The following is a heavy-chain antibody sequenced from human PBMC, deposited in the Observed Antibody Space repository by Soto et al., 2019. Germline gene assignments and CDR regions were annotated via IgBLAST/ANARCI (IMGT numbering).Heavy chain of an antibody. Sequence: QVQLVQSGADVKKPGASVVVSCKTSGYTFSNHGVSWVRQAPGQGLEWMGWISTSNGNTKYAQKLQGRVTMTTDKSTSTAYMELRSLRSDDTAVYFCARDRDYYDCGGYWGQGTLVTVSS. D-gene: IGHD3-22*01. CDR3: ARDRDYYDCGGY. CDR2: ISTSNGNT. CDR1: GYTFSNHG. J-gene: IGHJ4*02. V-gene: IGHV1-18*01.